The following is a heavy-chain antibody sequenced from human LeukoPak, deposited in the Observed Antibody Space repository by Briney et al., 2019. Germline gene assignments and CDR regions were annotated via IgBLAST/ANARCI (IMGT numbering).Heavy chain of an antibody. CDR2: IWNNGNNR. Sequence: GGSLRLSCAASGFIFSDYGMHWVRQAPGKGLEWVAVIWNNGNNRYADSVRGRFTISRDDSKNTLYLQMDSLRAEDTAVYYCARDSVGVPTDSDYWGQGTLVTVSS. J-gene: IGHJ4*02. D-gene: IGHD1-26*01. CDR3: ARDSVGVPTDSDY. V-gene: IGHV3-33*01. CDR1: GFIFSDYG.